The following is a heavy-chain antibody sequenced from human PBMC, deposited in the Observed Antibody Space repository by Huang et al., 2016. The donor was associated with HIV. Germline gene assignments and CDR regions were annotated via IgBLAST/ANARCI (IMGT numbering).Heavy chain of an antibody. D-gene: IGHD5-12*01. CDR1: GYTFADYF. Sequence: QVQLVQSGAEVKKPGASVKVSCKPSGYTFADYFIHWVRQAPGKGLEWMAWLNPKNGANNDDQKFLGRVTVTGDTSINTAYMEFSGLTSDDTANYYGTRDGVAPDEEFDYWGQGTLIIVSS. J-gene: IGHJ4*02. CDR2: LNPKNGAN. V-gene: IGHV1-2*02. CDR3: TRDGVAPDEEFDY.